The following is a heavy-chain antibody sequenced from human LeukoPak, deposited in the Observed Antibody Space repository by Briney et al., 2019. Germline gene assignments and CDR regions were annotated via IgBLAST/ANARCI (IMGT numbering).Heavy chain of an antibody. Sequence: GRSLRLSCAASGFTFSTYAMHWVRQAPGKGLEWVAVISYDGSNKYYADSVKGRFTISRDSSKNTLYLQMNSLRAEDTAVYYCARESNYYDSSGYYPYYFDYWGQGTLVTVPS. CDR3: ARESNYYDSSGYYPYYFDY. CDR2: ISYDGSNK. D-gene: IGHD3-22*01. CDR1: GFTFSTYA. V-gene: IGHV3-30-3*01. J-gene: IGHJ4*02.